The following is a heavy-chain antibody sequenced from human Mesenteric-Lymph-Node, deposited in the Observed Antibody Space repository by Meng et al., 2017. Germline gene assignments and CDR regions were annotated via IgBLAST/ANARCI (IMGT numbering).Heavy chain of an antibody. V-gene: IGHV3-33*01. CDR2: IWYDGSKT. Sequence: QVQLWEVGGGVGQPGVSLRRSCEAVGFGFSGYGMHWVRQAQGMGLEWGAVIWYDGSKTFYADSVKGRFTISRDNSKNMAYLQMNNLRVGDTAVYYCARMGGYSGYDLGYWGQGTLVTVSS. CDR1: GFGFSGYG. D-gene: IGHD5-12*01. CDR3: ARMGGYSGYDLGY. J-gene: IGHJ4*02.